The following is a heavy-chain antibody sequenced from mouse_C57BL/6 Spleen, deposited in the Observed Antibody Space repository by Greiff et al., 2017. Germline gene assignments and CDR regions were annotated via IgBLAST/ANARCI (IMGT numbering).Heavy chain of an antibody. CDR3: ETLCGGSFHY. Sequence: QVQLQQPGAELVKPGASVKLSCKASGYTFTSYWMHWVKQRPGQGLEWIGMIHPNSGSTNYNEKFKSKATLTVDKSSSTAYMQLSSLTSEDAAVYYCETLCGGSFHYWGQGTTLTVSS. J-gene: IGHJ2*01. CDR1: GYTFTSYW. V-gene: IGHV1-64*01. D-gene: IGHD6-1*01. CDR2: IHPNSGST.